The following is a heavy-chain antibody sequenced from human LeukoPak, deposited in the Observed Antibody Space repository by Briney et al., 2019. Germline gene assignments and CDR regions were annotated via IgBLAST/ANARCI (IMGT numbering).Heavy chain of an antibody. D-gene: IGHD3-10*01. CDR3: ARVPGSRRDNWFDP. CDR1: GYTFTSYG. V-gene: IGHV1-18*01. CDR2: ISAYNGNT. Sequence: ASVKVSCKSSGYTFTSYGTSWVRQAPGQGLEWVGWISAYNGNTNYAQKLQGRVTMTTDTSTSTAYMELRSLRSDDTAVYYCARVPGSRRDNWFDPWGQGTLVTVSS. J-gene: IGHJ5*02.